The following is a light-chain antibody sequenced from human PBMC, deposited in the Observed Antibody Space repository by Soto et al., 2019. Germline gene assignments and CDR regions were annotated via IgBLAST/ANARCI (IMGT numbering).Light chain of an antibody. CDR2: LVS. J-gene: IGLJ2*01. CDR3: QAWDDSTSVV. V-gene: IGLV3-1*01. CDR1: KLGDYY. Sequence: SYELSQPPSVSVSPGQTATISCSGEKLGDYYAAWYQQKQGQSPILVIYLVSKRPSGIPERFSGSASGNTATLTISGTQAMDEAHYYCQAWDDSTSVVFGGGTKVTVL.